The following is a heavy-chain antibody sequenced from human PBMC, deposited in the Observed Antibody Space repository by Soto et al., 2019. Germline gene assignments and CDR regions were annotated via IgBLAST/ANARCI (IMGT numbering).Heavy chain of an antibody. J-gene: IGHJ4*02. V-gene: IGHV3-23*01. Sequence: GGSLRLSCAASGFTFSSYAMSWVRQAPGKGLEWVSAISGSGGSTYYADSVKGRFTISRDNSKNTLYLQMNSLRAEDTAVYYCAKSYYYDSSGYPIYFDYWGQGTLVTVSS. CDR2: ISGSGGST. CDR1: GFTFSSYA. D-gene: IGHD3-22*01. CDR3: AKSYYYDSSGYPIYFDY.